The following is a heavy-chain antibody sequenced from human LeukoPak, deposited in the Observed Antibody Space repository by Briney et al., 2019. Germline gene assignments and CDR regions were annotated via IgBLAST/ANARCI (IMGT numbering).Heavy chain of an antibody. Sequence: GGSLRLSCAASGFTFSGYGMHWVRQSPGKGLEWVAVISYDGSNKYYADSVKGRFTISRDNAKNSLYLQMNSLRAEDTAVYYCARDEEGYCGGDCYFDYWGQGTLVTVSS. CDR1: GFTFSGYG. D-gene: IGHD2-21*02. CDR3: ARDEEGYCGGDCYFDY. J-gene: IGHJ4*02. CDR2: ISYDGSNK. V-gene: IGHV3-30*03.